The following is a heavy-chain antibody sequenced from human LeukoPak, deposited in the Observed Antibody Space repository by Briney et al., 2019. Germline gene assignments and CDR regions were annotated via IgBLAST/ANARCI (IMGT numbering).Heavy chain of an antibody. D-gene: IGHD2-15*01. CDR3: TESYCSGGSCLDYFDY. J-gene: IGHJ4*02. Sequence: PGQSLRLSCAASGFTFSSYAMHWVRQAPGKGLEWVAVISYDGSNKYYADSVKGRFTIPRDNSKNTLYLQMNSLRAEDTAVYYCTESYCSGGSCLDYFDYWGQGTLVTVSS. CDR1: GFTFSSYA. CDR2: ISYDGSNK. V-gene: IGHV3-30*04.